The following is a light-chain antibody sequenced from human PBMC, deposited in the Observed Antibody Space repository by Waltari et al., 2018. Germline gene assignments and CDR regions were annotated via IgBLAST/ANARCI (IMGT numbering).Light chain of an antibody. CDR1: SSDVGGYNY. Sequence: QSALTQPRSVSGSPGQSVTISCTGTSSDVGGYNYSSWYQQHPGHAPKLMIYDVDKRPSGVPDRFSGSKSGNTASLTVSGLQAEDEADYYCCSYAGSYTPWVFGGGTELTVL. J-gene: IGLJ3*02. V-gene: IGLV2-11*01. CDR3: CSYAGSYTPWV. CDR2: DVD.